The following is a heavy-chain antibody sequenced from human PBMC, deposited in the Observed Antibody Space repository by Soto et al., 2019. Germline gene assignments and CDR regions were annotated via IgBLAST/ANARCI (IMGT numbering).Heavy chain of an antibody. J-gene: IGHJ4*02. CDR1: GFTFSSYG. D-gene: IGHD3-9*01. V-gene: IGHV3-33*01. Sequence: QVQLVESGGGVVQPGRSLRLSCAASGFTFSSYGMHWVRQAPGKGLEWVAVIWYDGSNKYYADSVKGRFTISRDNSKNTLYLQMNRLSAEDTAVYYCARDNTIFERTTTREYYFDYWGQGTLVTVSS. CDR3: ARDNTIFERTTTREYYFDY. CDR2: IWYDGSNK.